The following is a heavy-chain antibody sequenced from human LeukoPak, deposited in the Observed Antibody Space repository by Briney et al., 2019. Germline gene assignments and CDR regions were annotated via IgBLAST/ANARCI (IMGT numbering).Heavy chain of an antibody. Sequence: GGSLRLSCAASGFTFSSYEMNWVRQAPGKGLEWVSYMSSSGSMIYYADSVKGRFTISRDNAKNSLYLQMNSLRAEDTAVYYCARQGPDSNSVYKWFDPWGQGTLVTVSS. CDR2: MSSSGSMI. D-gene: IGHD1-1*01. CDR1: GFTFSSYE. J-gene: IGHJ5*01. V-gene: IGHV3-48*03. CDR3: ARQGPDSNSVYKWFDP.